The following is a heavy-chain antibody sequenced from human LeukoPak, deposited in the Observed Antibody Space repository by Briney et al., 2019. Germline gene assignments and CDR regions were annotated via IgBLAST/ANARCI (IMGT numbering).Heavy chain of an antibody. J-gene: IGHJ4*02. Sequence: GESLKISCKGSGYKFTSNWIGWVRQMPGKGLEWMGIIHPSDSDTRYSPSFQGQVTISADKSISTAYLHWSSLKASDTAMYYCARPSYSSSWLPFDYWGQGTLVTVSS. CDR3: ARPSYSSSWLPFDY. CDR2: IHPSDSDT. V-gene: IGHV5-51*01. CDR1: GYKFTSNW. D-gene: IGHD6-13*01.